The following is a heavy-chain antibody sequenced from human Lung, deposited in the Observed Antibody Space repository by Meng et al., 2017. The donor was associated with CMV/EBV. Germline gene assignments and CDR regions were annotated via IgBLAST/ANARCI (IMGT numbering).Heavy chain of an antibody. V-gene: IGHV1-2*02. CDR3: ARERYLVPAASPDYYYYGMDV. CDR1: EYTFTAYY. D-gene: IGHD2-2*01. J-gene: IGHJ6*02. CDR2: IDPNGGGT. Sequence: SVKVSCXASEYTFTAYYIHWVRQAPGQGLEWMGWIDPNGGGTNYAQKFQDRVTMTSDTSIRTAYMELSRLRSDDAALYYCARERYLVPAASPDYYYYGMDVWGQGTRVTGSS.